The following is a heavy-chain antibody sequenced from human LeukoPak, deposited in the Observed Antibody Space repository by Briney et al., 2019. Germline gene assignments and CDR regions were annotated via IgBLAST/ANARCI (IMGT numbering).Heavy chain of an antibody. CDR2: ISTASGYI. D-gene: IGHD3-10*01. J-gene: IGHJ4*02. Sequence: PGGSLRLSCSASGFTFSSNSMNWVRQAPGKGLEWVASISTASGYIYYADSVKGRFTISRDNAKKSLYLQMNSLRAEDTAVYYCAREGNSGTYYDFDYWGQGTLVTVSS. CDR1: GFTFSSNS. CDR3: AREGNSGTYYDFDY. V-gene: IGHV3-21*04.